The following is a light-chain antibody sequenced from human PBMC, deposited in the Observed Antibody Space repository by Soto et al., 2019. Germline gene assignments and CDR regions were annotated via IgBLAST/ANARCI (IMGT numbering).Light chain of an antibody. Sequence: QSVLAHPPSTSGAHGQRVTISCSGSSSNIGTNTVNWYNQLPGTAPKLLIYNSDERPSGVPDRFSGSQSGTSASLAISGLQSEDEADYYCAAWDDSLDVVVFVGGTKLTVL. CDR3: AAWDDSLDVVV. CDR2: NSD. CDR1: SSNIGTNT. V-gene: IGLV1-44*01. J-gene: IGLJ3*02.